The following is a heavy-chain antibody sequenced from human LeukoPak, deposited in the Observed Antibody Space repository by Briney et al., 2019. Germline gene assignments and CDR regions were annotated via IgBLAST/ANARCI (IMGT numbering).Heavy chain of an antibody. CDR3: ARDRGSYGDYVNY. J-gene: IGHJ4*02. CDR2: ISYNGSNK. V-gene: IGHV3-30-3*01. D-gene: IGHD4-17*01. CDR1: GFTFSSYT. Sequence: PGRSLRLSCAASGFTFSSYTMHWVRQAPGKGLEWVTFISYNGSNKYYADSVKGRFTISRDNSKNTLYLQMNSLRAEDTAVYYCARDRGSYGDYVNYWGQGTLVTVSS.